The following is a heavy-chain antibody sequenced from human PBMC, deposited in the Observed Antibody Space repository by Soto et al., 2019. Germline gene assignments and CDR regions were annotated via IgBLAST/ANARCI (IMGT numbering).Heavy chain of an antibody. D-gene: IGHD5-18*01. V-gene: IGHV3-23*01. CDR1: GLAFSNYA. CDR2: ISASGYSA. CDR3: AKAEQLWAPFAH. J-gene: IGHJ4*02. Sequence: PGGSLRLSCAASGLAFSNYAISWVRQAPGKGLEWVSTISASGYSAYYGGAVKGRFNTSRDNSKSTLYLQMNRLRADDKAVYYCAKAEQLWAPFAHWRQRTQVTVSS.